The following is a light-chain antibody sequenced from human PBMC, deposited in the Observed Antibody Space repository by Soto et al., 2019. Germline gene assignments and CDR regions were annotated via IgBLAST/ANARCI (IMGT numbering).Light chain of an antibody. Sequence: EIVLTQSPPTLSLSPGERATLSCRASQGVGFYLAWYQQKPGQAPRLLIYDTSNRATGIPPRFSGSGPGTDFTLTISSLEPEDFAIYYCQQRSSWHSITFGQGTRLEIK. CDR3: QQRSSWHSIT. CDR1: QGVGFY. CDR2: DTS. J-gene: IGKJ5*01. V-gene: IGKV3D-11*01.